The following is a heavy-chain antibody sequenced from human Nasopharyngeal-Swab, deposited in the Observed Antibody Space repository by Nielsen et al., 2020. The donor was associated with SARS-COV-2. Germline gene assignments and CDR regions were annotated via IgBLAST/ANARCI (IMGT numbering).Heavy chain of an antibody. CDR3: AKGGNSGWLQSAEYFDY. CDR1: GFTFSSYW. V-gene: IGHV3-7*03. J-gene: IGHJ4*02. Sequence: GGSLRLSCAASGFTFSSYWMSWVRQAPGKGLEWVANIKQDGSEKYYVDSVKGRFTISRDNAKNSLYLQMNSLRAEDTAVYYCAKGGNSGWLQSAEYFDYWGQGTLVTVSS. CDR2: IKQDGSEK. D-gene: IGHD5-24*01.